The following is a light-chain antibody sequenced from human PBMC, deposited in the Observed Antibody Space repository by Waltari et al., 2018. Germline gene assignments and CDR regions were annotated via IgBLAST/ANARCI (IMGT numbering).Light chain of an antibody. CDR2: KDT. CDR3: HAAADNNWF. V-gene: IGLV3-27*01. Sequence: YDLTQPFSVSVSPGQTATITCSGDVLAEKYVRWFQQKPGQAPTLILYKDTERPSGIPDRFSASSSGSTVTLTIRGALLEDEADYHCHAAADNNWFFGGGTKLTVL. CDR1: VLAEKY. J-gene: IGLJ2*01.